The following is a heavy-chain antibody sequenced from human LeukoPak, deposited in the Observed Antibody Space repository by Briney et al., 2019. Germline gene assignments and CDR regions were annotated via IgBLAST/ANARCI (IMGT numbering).Heavy chain of an antibody. J-gene: IGHJ4*02. D-gene: IGHD6-13*01. V-gene: IGHV1-18*01. CDR3: AREAGIAAAGPFDY. CDR1: GYTFTTYG. Sequence: ASVKVSCKASGYTFTTYGISWVRQAPGQGREGMGWISAYNGNTNYVQKLQGRVTMTTDTSTSTAYMELRGLRSDDTAVYYCAREAGIAAAGPFDYWGQGTLVTVSS. CDR2: ISAYNGNT.